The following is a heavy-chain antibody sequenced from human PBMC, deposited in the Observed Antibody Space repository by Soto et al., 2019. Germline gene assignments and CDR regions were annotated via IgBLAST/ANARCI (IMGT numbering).Heavy chain of an antibody. V-gene: IGHV6-1*01. CDR3: ARVIFKRGALITPYSHSGLYG. D-gene: IGHD3-16*01. J-gene: IGHJ6*04. Sequence: SQPLSVPCAVSGAGVSGNSATWNWIRQSPSRGLEWLGRTYYKSKWYNDYAVSVKSRITINADTSRNQFSLHLNSVTPEDTAVYYCARVIFKRGALITPYSHSGLYGWGRETKVT. CDR1: GAGVSGNSAT. CDR2: TYYKSKWYN.